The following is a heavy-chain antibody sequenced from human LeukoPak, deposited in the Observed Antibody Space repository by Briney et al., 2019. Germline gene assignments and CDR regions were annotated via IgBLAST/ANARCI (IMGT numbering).Heavy chain of an antibody. CDR3: ARDTNYDILTGCYGSGWFDP. CDR1: GGSISSYH. J-gene: IGHJ5*02. D-gene: IGHD3-9*01. CDR2: IYYSGST. V-gene: IGHV4-59*01. Sequence: SETLSLTCTVSGGSISSYHWSWIRQPPGKGLEWIGYIYYSGSTNYNPSLKSRVTISVDTSKNQFSLKLSSVTAADTAVYYCARDTNYDILTGCYGSGWFDPWGQGTLVTVSS.